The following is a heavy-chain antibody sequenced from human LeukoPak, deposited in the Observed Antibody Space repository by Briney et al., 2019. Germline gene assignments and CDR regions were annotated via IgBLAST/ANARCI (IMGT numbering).Heavy chain of an antibody. Sequence: GGSLRLSCAASGFTFSNAWMSWVRQAPGKGLEWVGRIKSKTDGGTTDYAAPVKGRFTISRDDSKNTLYPQMNSLKTEDTAVYYCTTSIYGSGSYYDRYYYYYGMDVWGQGTTVTVSS. D-gene: IGHD3-10*01. CDR3: TTSIYGSGSYYDRYYYYYGMDV. V-gene: IGHV3-15*01. J-gene: IGHJ6*02. CDR1: GFTFSNAW. CDR2: IKSKTDGGTT.